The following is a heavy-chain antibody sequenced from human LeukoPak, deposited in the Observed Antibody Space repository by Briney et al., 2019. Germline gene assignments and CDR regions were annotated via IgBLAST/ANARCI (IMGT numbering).Heavy chain of an antibody. CDR1: GFTFSSYA. D-gene: IGHD2-2*01. Sequence: GRSLRLSCAASGFTFSSYAMHWVRQAPGKGLEWVAVISYDGSNKYYADSVKGRFTISRDNSKNTLYLQMNSLRAEDTAVYYCARYCSSTSCYDFDYWGQGTLVTVSS. CDR2: ISYDGSNK. V-gene: IGHV3-30-3*01. J-gene: IGHJ4*02. CDR3: ARYCSSTSCYDFDY.